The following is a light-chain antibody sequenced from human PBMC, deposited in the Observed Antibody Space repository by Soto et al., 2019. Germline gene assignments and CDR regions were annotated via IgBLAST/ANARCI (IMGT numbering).Light chain of an antibody. J-gene: IGLJ1*01. CDR3: SSKSGSSTCFV. V-gene: IGLV2-14*01. Sequence: QSALTQPASGSGAPGQSVTISCTGTSXDVGAYNYVCWSQHHPGKGTRHLISGVTNRPSGVSDRFSGSKSGNTASLTISGVQAVDEADDYCSSKSGSSTCFVFGTGTKVTVL. CDR2: GVT. CDR1: SXDVGAYNY.